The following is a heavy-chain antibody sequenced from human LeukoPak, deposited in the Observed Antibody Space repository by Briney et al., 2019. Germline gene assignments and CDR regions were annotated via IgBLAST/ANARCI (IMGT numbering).Heavy chain of an antibody. CDR3: ARGGHYDSSGYPW. D-gene: IGHD3-22*01. Sequence: SETLSLTCTVSGGSISNNNYYWGWIRQPPGKGLEWIGSIFYSGSTYYNPSLKSRVTISVDTSKNQFSLKLSSVTAADTAVYYCARGGHYDSSGYPWWGQGTLVTVSS. CDR2: IFYSGST. CDR1: GGSISNNNYY. J-gene: IGHJ4*02. V-gene: IGHV4-39*07.